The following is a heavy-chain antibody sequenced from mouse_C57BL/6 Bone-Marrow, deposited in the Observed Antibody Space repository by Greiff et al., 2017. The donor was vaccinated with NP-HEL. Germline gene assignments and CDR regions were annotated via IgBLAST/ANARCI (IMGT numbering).Heavy chain of an antibody. D-gene: IGHD1-1*01. Sequence: QVTLKESGPGILQPSQTLSLTCSFSGFSLSTFGMGVGWIRQPSGKGLEWLAHIWWDDDKYYNPALKSRLTISKDTSKNQVFLKIANVDTADTATYYCARSAVTTVVATDYFDYWGQGTTLTVSS. J-gene: IGHJ2*01. CDR3: ARSAVTTVVATDYFDY. CDR1: GFSLSTFGMG. V-gene: IGHV8-8*01. CDR2: IWWDDDK.